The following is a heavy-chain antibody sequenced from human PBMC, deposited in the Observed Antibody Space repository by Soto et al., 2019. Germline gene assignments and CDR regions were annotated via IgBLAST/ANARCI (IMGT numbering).Heavy chain of an antibody. D-gene: IGHD6-13*01. CDR3: AKSSDPALYSSSCFDY. V-gene: IGHV3-23*01. CDR1: GFTFSSYA. CDR2: ISGSGGST. Sequence: PGGSLRLSCAASGFTFSSYAMSWVRQAPGKGPEWVSAISGSGGSTYYADSVKGRFTISRDNSKNTLYLQMNSLRAKDTAVYYCAKSSDPALYSSSCFDYWGQGTLVTVSS. J-gene: IGHJ4*02.